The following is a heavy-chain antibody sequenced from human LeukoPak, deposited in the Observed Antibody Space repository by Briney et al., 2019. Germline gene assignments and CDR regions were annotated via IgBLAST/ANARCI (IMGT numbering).Heavy chain of an antibody. CDR2: ISGSGGST. CDR3: AKDRGGDPYYFDY. CDR1: GFTFSSYA. Sequence: GVLRLSCAASGFTFSSYAMSWVRQAPGKGLEWVSAISGSGGSTYYADSVKGRFTISRDNSKNTLYLQMNSLRAEDTAVYYCAKDRGGDPYYFDYWGQGTLVTVSS. D-gene: IGHD4-17*01. J-gene: IGHJ4*02. V-gene: IGHV3-23*01.